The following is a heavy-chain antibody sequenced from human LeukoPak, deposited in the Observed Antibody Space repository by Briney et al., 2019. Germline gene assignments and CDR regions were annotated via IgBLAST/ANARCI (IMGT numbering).Heavy chain of an antibody. V-gene: IGHV1-18*01. J-gene: IGHJ6*02. D-gene: IGHD5-12*01. CDR1: GGTFSSYA. CDR2: ISAYNGNT. CDR3: ARDRAVAKPGGYYYYGMDV. Sequence: GASVKVSCKASGGTFSSYAISWVRQAPGQGLEWMGWISAYNGNTNYAQKLQGRVTMTTDTSTSTAYMELRSLRSDDTAVYYCARDRAVAKPGGYYYYGMDVWGQGTTVTVSS.